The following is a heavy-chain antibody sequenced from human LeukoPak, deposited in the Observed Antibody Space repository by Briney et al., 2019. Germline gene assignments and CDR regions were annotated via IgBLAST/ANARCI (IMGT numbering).Heavy chain of an antibody. CDR1: GFTFSGHW. V-gene: IGHV3-74*03. J-gene: IGHJ4*02. Sequence: GGSLRLSCTASGFTFSGHWIHWVRQAPGMGLVWVSRINERGTDSMYAESVKGRFTVSRDNAKNSLYLQMNSLRAEDTAVYYCARDLSSSWYDWGQGTLVTVSS. CDR3: ARDLSSSWYD. D-gene: IGHD6-13*01. CDR2: INERGTDS.